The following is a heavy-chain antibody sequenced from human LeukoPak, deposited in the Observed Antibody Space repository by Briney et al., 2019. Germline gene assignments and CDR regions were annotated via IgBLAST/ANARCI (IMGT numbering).Heavy chain of an antibody. CDR3: TTAPVPGDY. CDR2: IKSKSDGGTT. V-gene: IGHV3-15*01. Sequence: PGGSLRLSCAASGFTSSKAWMSWVRQAPGKGLEWVGRIKSKSDGGTTEYAAPVKGRFTISRDDSKDTLYLQMRSLNTEDTAVYYCTTAPVPGDYWGQGTLVTVSS. CDR1: GFTSSKAW. J-gene: IGHJ4*02.